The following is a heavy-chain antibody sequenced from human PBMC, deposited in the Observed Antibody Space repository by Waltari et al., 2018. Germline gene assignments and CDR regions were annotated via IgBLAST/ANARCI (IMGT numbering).Heavy chain of an antibody. V-gene: IGHV1-3*01. CDR1: GYTFTSYA. CDR2: INAGNGNT. Sequence: QVQLVQSGAEVKKPGASVKVSCKASGYTFTSYAMHWVRQAPGQRLEWMGWINAGNGNTKYSQKFQGRVTITRDTSASTAYMELSSLRSEDTAVYYCARAVRELVRWFDPWGQGTLVTVSS. CDR3: ARAVRELVRWFDP. J-gene: IGHJ5*02. D-gene: IGHD6-13*01.